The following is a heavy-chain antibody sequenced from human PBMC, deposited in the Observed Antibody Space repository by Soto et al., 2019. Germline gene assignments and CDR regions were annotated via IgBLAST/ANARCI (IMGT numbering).Heavy chain of an antibody. D-gene: IGHD2-2*01. CDR2: IIPIPGTA. J-gene: IGHJ6*02. Sequence: QVQLVQSGAEVKKPGSSVKVSCKASGGTFGSYAISWVXXXXGQGLEWMGGIIPIPGTANYAQKFQGRVTIAADESTSTAYMELSSLRSEDTAVYYCARSQGSSTSLEIYYYYYYGMDVWGQGTTVTVSS. V-gene: IGHV1-69*01. CDR1: GGTFGSYA. CDR3: ARSQGSSTSLEIYYYYYYGMDV.